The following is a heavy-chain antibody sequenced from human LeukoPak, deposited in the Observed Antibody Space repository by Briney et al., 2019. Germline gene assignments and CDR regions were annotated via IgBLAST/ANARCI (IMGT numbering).Heavy chain of an antibody. J-gene: IGHJ3*02. Sequence: PGGSLRLSCAASGFTFSSYGMHWVRQAPGKGLEWVAVIWYGGSNNYYADSVKGRFTISRDNSKNTLYLQMNSLRAEDTAVYYCARTRADWDYDFWSGYSMGAFDIWGQGTMVTVSS. V-gene: IGHV3-33*08. CDR3: ARTRADWDYDFWSGYSMGAFDI. CDR2: IWYGGSNN. D-gene: IGHD3-3*01. CDR1: GFTFSSYG.